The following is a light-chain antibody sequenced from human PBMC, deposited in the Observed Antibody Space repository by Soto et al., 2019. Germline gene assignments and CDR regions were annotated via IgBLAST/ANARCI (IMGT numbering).Light chain of an antibody. V-gene: IGKV1-5*01. CDR1: QSISSW. Sequence: DIQMTQSPSTLSASVGDRVTITCRAGQSISSWLAWYQQKPGRAPKLLIYDASSLERGVPSRFSGSGSGTEFTLTISSLQPDDFATYYCQQYNNYSTFGQGTKVDI. CDR3: QQYNNYST. CDR2: DAS. J-gene: IGKJ1*01.